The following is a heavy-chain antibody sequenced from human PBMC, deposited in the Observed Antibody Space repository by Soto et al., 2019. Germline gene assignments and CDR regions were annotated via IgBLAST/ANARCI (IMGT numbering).Heavy chain of an antibody. CDR3: ATHCSTTRCLQY. CDR1: GFTFSSYW. Sequence: EVQLVESGGGLVQPGGSLRLSCTASGFTFSSYWMHWVRQAPGKGLVWVSRINSDGSTTNYADSVKGRFTISRDNAKNTLDLQLNSLRAEDTAIYYGATHCSTTRCLQYWGQGTLVTVSS. J-gene: IGHJ4*02. D-gene: IGHD2-2*01. CDR2: INSDGSTT. V-gene: IGHV3-74*01.